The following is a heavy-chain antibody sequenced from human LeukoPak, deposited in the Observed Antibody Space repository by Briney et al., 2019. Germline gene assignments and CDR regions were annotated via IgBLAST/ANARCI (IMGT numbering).Heavy chain of an antibody. J-gene: IGHJ3*02. Sequence: ASAKVSCEASGDSFSIYAISWVPHAPGPGLGWMCGIIPIFGTANYAQTFQGSVTITTDTSPSTDYMEMSTVRSENRPMYCCHTALPLHRGYWVDAFYIWGQGTMVTVSS. CDR2: IIPIFGTA. CDR1: GDSFSIYA. D-gene: IGHD5-12*01. CDR3: HTALPLHRGYWVDAFYI. V-gene: IGHV1-69*05.